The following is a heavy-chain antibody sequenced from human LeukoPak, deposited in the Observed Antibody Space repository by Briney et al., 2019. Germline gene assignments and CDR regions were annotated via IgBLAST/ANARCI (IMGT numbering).Heavy chain of an antibody. CDR2: IWYDGSNK. Sequence: GGSLRLSCAASGFTFNSYGFHWVRQAPGKGLEWVADIWYDGSNKYYADSVKGRFTISRDNSKDTVSLQMTSLRAEDTAVYYCVRAYSGFSSRGFDYWGQGTLVSVSS. CDR3: VRAYSGFSSRGFDY. J-gene: IGHJ4*02. CDR1: GFTFNSYG. D-gene: IGHD5-12*01. V-gene: IGHV3-33*01.